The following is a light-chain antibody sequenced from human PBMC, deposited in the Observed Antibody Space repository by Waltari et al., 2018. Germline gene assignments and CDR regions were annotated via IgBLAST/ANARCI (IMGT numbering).Light chain of an antibody. CDR1: TRDIASYNY. CDR2: EVS. Sequence: QSALTQPASVSGSPGQSITISCTGTTRDIASYNYVPWYQQHPGKVPKLIIYEVSNRPSGVSHRFSGSKSGNTASLTISGLQPEDEADYYCNSFTTSSTYVFGTGTMVTVL. J-gene: IGLJ1*01. CDR3: NSFTTSSTYV. V-gene: IGLV2-14*01.